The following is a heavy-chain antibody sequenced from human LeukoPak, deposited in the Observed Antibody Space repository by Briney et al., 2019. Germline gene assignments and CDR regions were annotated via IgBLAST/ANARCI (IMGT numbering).Heavy chain of an antibody. J-gene: IGHJ4*02. D-gene: IGHD6-19*01. CDR2: MNPNSGNT. Sequence: ASVKVSCKASGYTFTSYDINWVRQATGQGLEWMGWMNPNSGNTGYAQKFQGRVTITRNTSISTAYMELSSLRSEDTAVYYCARRGNSSGWYVYWGQGTLVTVSS. CDR1: GYTFTSYD. CDR3: ARRGNSSGWYVY. V-gene: IGHV1-8*03.